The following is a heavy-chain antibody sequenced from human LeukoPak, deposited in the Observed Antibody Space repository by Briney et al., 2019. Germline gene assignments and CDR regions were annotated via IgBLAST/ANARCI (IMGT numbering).Heavy chain of an antibody. CDR3: ARVTKSSGYYLDV. V-gene: IGHV4-59*01. CDR1: GGSFSGYY. CDR2: IYYSGTT. J-gene: IGHJ6*03. Sequence: SETLSLTCAVYGGSFSGYYWGLIRQPPGKGLEWIGYIYYSGTTTYNPSLRSRLTISIDTSENQFSLKLSSVTAADTALYYCARVTKSSGYYLDVWGKGTTVTISS. D-gene: IGHD3-22*01.